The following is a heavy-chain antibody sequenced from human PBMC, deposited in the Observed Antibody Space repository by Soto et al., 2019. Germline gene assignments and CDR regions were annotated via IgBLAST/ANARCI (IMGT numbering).Heavy chain of an antibody. J-gene: IGHJ6*02. D-gene: IGHD3-10*01. CDR3: ARGWVIGFGELGGMDV. CDR2: IYYSEST. V-gene: IGHV4-31*03. Sequence: PSETLSLTCTVSGGSISSGGYYWSWIRQHPGKGLEWIGYIYYSESTYYNPSLKSRVTISVDTSKNQFSLKLSSVTAADTAVYYCARGWVIGFGELGGMDVWGQGTTVTVSS. CDR1: GGSISSGGYY.